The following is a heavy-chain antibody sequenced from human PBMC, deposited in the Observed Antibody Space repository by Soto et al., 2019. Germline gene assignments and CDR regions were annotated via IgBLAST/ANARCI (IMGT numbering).Heavy chain of an antibody. J-gene: IGHJ4*02. Sequence: QVQLQESGPGLVKPSQTLSLTCTVSGGSVSSGDYYWSWIRQPPGKGLEWIGYISYIGSTYYNPSLVSRVTLSVDTXTNXFXPKLSSVTAADTAVYFCARGGRDCSGSLCYSYYFDYWGQGTLVTVSS. CDR2: ISYIGST. CDR1: GGSVSSGDYY. CDR3: ARGGRDCSGSLCYSYYFDY. D-gene: IGHD2-15*01. V-gene: IGHV4-30-4*01.